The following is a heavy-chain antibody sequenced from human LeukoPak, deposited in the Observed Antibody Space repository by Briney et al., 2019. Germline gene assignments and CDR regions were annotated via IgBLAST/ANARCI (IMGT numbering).Heavy chain of an antibody. CDR3: AEEGNQLLSFYYYGMDV. V-gene: IGHV1-2*02. D-gene: IGHD2-2*01. J-gene: IGHJ6*02. CDR1: GYTFTDYR. CDR2: INPNSGDT. Sequence: ASVKVSCKASGYTFTDYRMHWVRQAPGQGLKWLGWINPNSGDTSYAQRFQGRVTMTRDTSISTAYMELSRLRSDDTAVYHCAEEGNQLLSFYYYGMDVWGQGTTVTVSS.